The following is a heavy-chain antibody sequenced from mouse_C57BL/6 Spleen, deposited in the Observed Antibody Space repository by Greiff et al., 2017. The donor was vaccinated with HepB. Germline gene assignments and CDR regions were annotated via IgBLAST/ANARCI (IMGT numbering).Heavy chain of an antibody. CDR1: GYTFTSYW. Sequence: QVQLQQSGAELVKPGASVKMSCKASGYTFTSYWITWVKQRPGQGLEWIGDIYPGSGSTNYNEKFKSKATLTVDTSSSTAYMQLSSLTSEDSAVYYCARGLTTVVATGYYFDYWGQGTTLTVSS. CDR2: IYPGSGST. D-gene: IGHD1-1*01. CDR3: ARGLTTVVATGYYFDY. J-gene: IGHJ2*01. V-gene: IGHV1-55*01.